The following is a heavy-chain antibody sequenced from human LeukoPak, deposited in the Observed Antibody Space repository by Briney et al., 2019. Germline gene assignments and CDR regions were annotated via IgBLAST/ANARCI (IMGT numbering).Heavy chain of an antibody. J-gene: IGHJ4*02. V-gene: IGHV3-48*01. Sequence: GGSLRLSCAASGFTFSSYSMNWVRQAPGKGLEWVSYISSSSSTIYYADSVKGRFTISRDNAKNSLYLQMNSLRAEDTAVYYCARDTSPLRYFDWSPLGYWGQGTLVTVSS. CDR2: ISSSSSTI. D-gene: IGHD3-9*01. CDR1: GFTFSSYS. CDR3: ARDTSPLRYFDWSPLGY.